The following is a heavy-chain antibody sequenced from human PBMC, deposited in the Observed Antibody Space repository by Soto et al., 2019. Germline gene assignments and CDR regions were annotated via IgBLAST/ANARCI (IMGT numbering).Heavy chain of an antibody. V-gene: IGHV4-30-4*01. D-gene: IGHD2-15*01. Sequence: SETLSLTCTVSGGSISSGDYYWSWIRQPPGKGLEWIGYIYYSGSTNYNPSLKSRVTISVDTSKNQFSLKLSSVTAADTAVYYCARVRGRLLRFDPWGQGTLITVSS. CDR1: GGSISSGDYY. CDR2: IYYSGST. J-gene: IGHJ5*02. CDR3: ARVRGRLLRFDP.